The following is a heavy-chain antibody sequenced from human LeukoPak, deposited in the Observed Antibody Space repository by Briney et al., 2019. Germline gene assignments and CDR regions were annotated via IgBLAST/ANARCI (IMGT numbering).Heavy chain of an antibody. V-gene: IGHV3-23*01. D-gene: IGHD1-1*01. CDR2: ISDSDGST. CDR1: GFTFSSYA. CDR3: AANWNGKY. J-gene: IGHJ4*02. Sequence: PGGSLRLSCAASGFTFSSYAMSWVRQAPGKGLEWVSSISDSDGSTHYADSVKGRFTISRDNSKNTLYLQMSGLRAEDTAVYYCAANWNGKYWGQGTLVTVSS.